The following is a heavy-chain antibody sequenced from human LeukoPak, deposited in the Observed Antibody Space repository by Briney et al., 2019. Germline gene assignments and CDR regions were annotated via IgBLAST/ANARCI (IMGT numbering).Heavy chain of an antibody. CDR3: ARDPRGGTLDY. Sequence: GGSLRLSCAASGFSFSSDWMHWVRQVPGEGLVWVSRINSDGSSTAYADSVKGRFTISRDNAKNTLNLQMNSLRAEDTAVYYCARDPRGGTLDYWGQGALVTVSS. V-gene: IGHV3-74*01. J-gene: IGHJ4*02. CDR2: INSDGSST. CDR1: GFSFSSDW. D-gene: IGHD3-10*01.